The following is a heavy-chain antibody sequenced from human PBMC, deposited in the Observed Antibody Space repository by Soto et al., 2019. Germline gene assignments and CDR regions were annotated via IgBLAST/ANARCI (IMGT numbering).Heavy chain of an antibody. Sequence: SETLSLTCAVYGGSFSGYYWSWIRQPPGKGLEWIGEINHSGSTNYNPSLKSRVTISVDTSKNQFSLKLSSVTAADTAVYYCASLRGIAAAGIYYYYYGMDVLGQGTTVTVSS. CDR2: INHSGST. CDR1: GGSFSGYY. J-gene: IGHJ6*02. CDR3: ASLRGIAAAGIYYYYYGMDV. V-gene: IGHV4-34*01. D-gene: IGHD6-13*01.